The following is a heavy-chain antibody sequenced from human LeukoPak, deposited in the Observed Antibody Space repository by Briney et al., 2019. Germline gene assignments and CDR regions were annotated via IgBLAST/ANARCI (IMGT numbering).Heavy chain of an antibody. D-gene: IGHD6-6*01. V-gene: IGHV4-59*08. CDR1: GGSISSYY. Sequence: SETLSLTCTVSGGSISSYYWSWIRQPPGKGLEWIGYIYYSGSTNYNPSLKSRVTISVDTSKYQFSLKLSFVTAADTAVYYCARLLAGGSSYYFDYWGQGTLVTVSS. CDR2: IYYSGST. J-gene: IGHJ4*02. CDR3: ARLLAGGSSYYFDY.